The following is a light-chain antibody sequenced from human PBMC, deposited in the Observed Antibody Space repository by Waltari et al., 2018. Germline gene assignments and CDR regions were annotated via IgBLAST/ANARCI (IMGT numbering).Light chain of an antibody. CDR2: RND. J-gene: IGLJ2*01. CDR1: SPTVGDNV. CDR3: ASWDDSLNGRWV. V-gene: IGLV1-44*01. Sequence: QSVLTQPPSASGTPGQRVTIPCSGTSPTVGDNVVNWYQHLPGTAPKLLIYRNDRRPSGVPDRFSASKSGTSASLAISGLRPEDEADYYCASWDDSLNGRWVFGGGTKLTVL.